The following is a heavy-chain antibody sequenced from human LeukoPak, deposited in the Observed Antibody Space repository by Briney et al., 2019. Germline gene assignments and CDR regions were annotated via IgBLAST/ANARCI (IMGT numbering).Heavy chain of an antibody. Sequence: PSETLSLTCAVYGGSFSGYYWSWIRQPPGKGLEWIGEINHSGSTNYNPSLKSRVTISVDTSKNQFSLKLSSVTAADTAVYYCAIRTGNFDYWGQGTLVTVSS. J-gene: IGHJ4*02. CDR3: AIRTGNFDY. D-gene: IGHD7-27*01. V-gene: IGHV4-34*01. CDR2: INHSGST. CDR1: GGSFSGYY.